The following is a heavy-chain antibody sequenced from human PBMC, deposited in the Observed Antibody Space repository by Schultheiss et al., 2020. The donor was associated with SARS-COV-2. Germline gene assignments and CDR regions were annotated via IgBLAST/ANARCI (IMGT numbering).Heavy chain of an antibody. J-gene: IGHJ6*02. D-gene: IGHD2-15*01. CDR1: GGTFSSYA. V-gene: IGHV1-69*13. CDR3: ARGCSGGSCYSTGMDV. CDR2: IIPIFGTA. Sequence: SVKVSCKASGGTFSSYAISWVRQAPGQGLEWMGGIIPIFGTANYAQKFQGRVTITADESTSTAYMELSSLRSEDTAVYYCARGCSGGSCYSTGMDVWGQGTTVTVSS.